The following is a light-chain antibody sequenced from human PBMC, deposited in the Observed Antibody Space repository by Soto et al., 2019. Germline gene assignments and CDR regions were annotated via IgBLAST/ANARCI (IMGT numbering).Light chain of an antibody. Sequence: DSVLRQSPGTVSLSPGERATLSCRASQSVSGSYLAWHQQKPGQAPRLIIYGASRRATGIPDRFSGSGSGTDFTLTISRLEPEDFAVYYCQQYGSSPGWTFGQGTKVEIK. CDR2: GAS. J-gene: IGKJ1*01. V-gene: IGKV3-20*01. CDR3: QQYGSSPGWT. CDR1: QSVSGSY.